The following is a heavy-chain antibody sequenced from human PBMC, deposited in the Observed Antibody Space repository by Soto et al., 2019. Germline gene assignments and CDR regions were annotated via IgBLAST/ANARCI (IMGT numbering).Heavy chain of an antibody. V-gene: IGHV4-61*01. CDR2: IYFSGTP. CDR3: AREGKRVSMVRGFDS. CDR1: GGSVSSSSYY. J-gene: IGHJ4*02. Sequence: QVQLQESGPGLVKPSETLSLTCTVSGGSVSSSSYYWTWLRQPPGKRLEWLGYIYFSGTPEYNPSLKSRVAISFDTSKNQFSLKLSSVIAADTAVYYCAREGKRVSMVRGFDSWGQGTLVTVSS. D-gene: IGHD3-10*01.